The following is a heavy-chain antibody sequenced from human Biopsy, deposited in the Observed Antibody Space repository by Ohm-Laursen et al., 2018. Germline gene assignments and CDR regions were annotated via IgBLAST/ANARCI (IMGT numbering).Heavy chain of an antibody. CDR3: GNEVHGRDY. CDR2: INQGGRT. Sequence: TLSLTCGVYGKTFSDYYWSWIRQPPGKGLEWIGQINQGGRTNYNPSLKSRVNISADKSNNQFSLKLTSVTSADTAVYFCGNEVHGRDYWGLGALVTVSS. V-gene: IGHV4-34*08. J-gene: IGHJ4*02. CDR1: GKTFSDYY. D-gene: IGHD2-15*01.